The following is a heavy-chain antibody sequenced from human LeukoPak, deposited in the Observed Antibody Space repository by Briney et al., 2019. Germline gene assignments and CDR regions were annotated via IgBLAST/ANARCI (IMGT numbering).Heavy chain of an antibody. CDR3: ARDLSAAYDF. D-gene: IGHD2-21*01. CDR2: LVYDERN. Sequence: PGGSLELSCAASGFPFSSYGMHWVRQAPGKGLEWVARLVYDERNDYANSVKGRFTISRDNSKNTLYLQMDNLRVDDTAVYYCARDLSAAYDFWGQGILVTVSS. CDR1: GFPFSSYG. V-gene: IGHV3-33*01. J-gene: IGHJ4*02.